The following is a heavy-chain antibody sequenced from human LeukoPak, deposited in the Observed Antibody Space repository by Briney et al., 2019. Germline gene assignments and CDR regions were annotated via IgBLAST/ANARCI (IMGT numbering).Heavy chain of an antibody. D-gene: IGHD5-24*01. CDR3: TRGSGYSVFDD. CDR2: INSDGSST. CDR1: GFTFSSYW. Sequence: GGSLRLSCAASGFTFSSYWMNWVRHAPGKGLVWVSRINSDGSSTNYADSVKGRFTISRDNAKNTLYLQMNSLRAEDTAVYYCTRGSGYSVFDDWGQGTLVTVSS. J-gene: IGHJ4*02. V-gene: IGHV3-74*01.